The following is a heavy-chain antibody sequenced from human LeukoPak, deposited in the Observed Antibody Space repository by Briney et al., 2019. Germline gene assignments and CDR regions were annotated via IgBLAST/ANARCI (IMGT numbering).Heavy chain of an antibody. CDR2: INPNSGGT. D-gene: IGHD4-17*01. J-gene: IGHJ5*02. CDR1: GYTFTGYY. V-gene: IGHV1-2*02. Sequence: WVSVKVSCKASGYTFTGYYMHWVRQAPGQGLEWMGWINPNSGGTNYAQKFQGRVTMTRDTSISTAYMELSWLRSDDTAVYYCARGNYGDYAKWFDPWGQGTLVTVSS. CDR3: ARGNYGDYAKWFDP.